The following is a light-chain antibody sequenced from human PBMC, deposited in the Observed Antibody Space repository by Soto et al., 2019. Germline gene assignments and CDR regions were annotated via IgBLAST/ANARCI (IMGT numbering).Light chain of an antibody. CDR3: SSYTRSSLYV. CDR2: DVS. CDR1: SSDVGYSNY. V-gene: IGLV2-14*01. Sequence: QSVLTQPASVSGSPGQSITISCTGTSSDVGYSNYVSWYQQLPGKAPKLMIYDVSDRPSGVSNRFSGSKSGSTASLTISGLQAEDEADYYCSSYTRSSLYVFGTGTKLTVL. J-gene: IGLJ1*01.